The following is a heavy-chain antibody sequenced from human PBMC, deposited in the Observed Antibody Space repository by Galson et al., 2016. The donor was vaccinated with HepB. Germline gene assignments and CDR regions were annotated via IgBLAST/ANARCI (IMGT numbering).Heavy chain of an antibody. CDR1: GFTFSCYW. J-gene: IGHJ5*02. D-gene: IGHD3-22*01. CDR2: INQDGSEK. V-gene: IGHV3-7*01. CDR3: ARETGDYYDSRGYYSNNWFDP. Sequence: SLRLSCAASGFTFSCYWMSWVRQAPGKGLEWVANINQDGSEKNYVDSVKGRFTIPRDNAKNSLYLQMNSLRAEDTAVYYCARETGDYYDSRGYYSNNWFDPWGQGTLVTVSS.